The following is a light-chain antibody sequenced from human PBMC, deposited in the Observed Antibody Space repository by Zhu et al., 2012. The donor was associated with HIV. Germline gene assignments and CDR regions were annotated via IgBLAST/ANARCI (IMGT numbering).Light chain of an antibody. CDR2: DAS. CDR3: QHLTLYPT. Sequence: IVLTQSPATLSLSPGERATLSCRASQSINIFLAWYQQKPGQAPRLLIYDASKRASGIPARFSGSGSGTEFTLTISSLQPEDFATYFCQHLTLYPTFGGGSKVEIK. J-gene: IGKJ4*01. V-gene: IGKV3-11*01. CDR1: QSINIF.